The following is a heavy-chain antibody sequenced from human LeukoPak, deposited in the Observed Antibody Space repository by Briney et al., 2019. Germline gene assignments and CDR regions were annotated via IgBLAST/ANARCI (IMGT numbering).Heavy chain of an antibody. CDR3: AKDRSSWYPPFDY. Sequence: PGGSLRLSCAASGFTFSSYSMNWVRQAPGEGLEWVSSISSSSSYIYYADSVKGRFTISRDNAKNSLYLQMNSLRAEDTAVYYCAKDRSSWYPPFDYWGQGTLVTVSS. CDR1: GFTFSSYS. V-gene: IGHV3-21*01. CDR2: ISSSSSYI. J-gene: IGHJ4*02. D-gene: IGHD6-13*01.